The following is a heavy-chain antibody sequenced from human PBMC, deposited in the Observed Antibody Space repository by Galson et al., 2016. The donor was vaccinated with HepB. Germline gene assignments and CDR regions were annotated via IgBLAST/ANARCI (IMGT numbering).Heavy chain of an antibody. J-gene: IGHJ4*02. CDR2: IYYSGST. CDR3: ARLSSYGGY. D-gene: IGHD5-18*01. Sequence: TLSLTCTVSGGSISTGGYYWSWIRHLPGRGLEWIGYIYYSGSTFYNPSLQSRLTISVDTSKNQFSLRLSSVTDADTAGYYCARLSSYGGYWGQGTLVTVSS. CDR1: GGSISTGGYY. V-gene: IGHV4-31*03.